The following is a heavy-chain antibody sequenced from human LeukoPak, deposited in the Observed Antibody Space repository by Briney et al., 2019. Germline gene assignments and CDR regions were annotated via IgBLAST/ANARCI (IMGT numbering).Heavy chain of an antibody. Sequence: SETLSLTCAVSGGSLSRSCYHWAWIRQPPGKGLEWIGRYYSSGSTYYNPSVKSRVTISVATSKKQFSLNLSSVTAADPAVYYCARERDTNYANWFDPWGQGILVTVSS. CDR3: ARERDTNYANWFDP. CDR2: YYSSGST. V-gene: IGHV4-39*07. J-gene: IGHJ5*02. D-gene: IGHD4-11*01. CDR1: GGSLSRSCYH.